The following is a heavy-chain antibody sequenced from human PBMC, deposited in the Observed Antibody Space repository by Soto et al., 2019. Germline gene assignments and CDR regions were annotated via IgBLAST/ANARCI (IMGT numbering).Heavy chain of an antibody. CDR1: GGSFSGYY. Sequence: QVQLQQWGAGLLKPSETLSLTCAVYGGSFSGYYWSWIRQPPGKGLEWIGEINHSGSTNYSPSLKSRVTMSVDTSKNQFSLKLSSVTAADTAVYYCARGDYDLQSGWGQGTLVTVYS. J-gene: IGHJ4*02. V-gene: IGHV4-34*01. CDR2: INHSGST. D-gene: IGHD3-3*01. CDR3: ARGDYDLQSG.